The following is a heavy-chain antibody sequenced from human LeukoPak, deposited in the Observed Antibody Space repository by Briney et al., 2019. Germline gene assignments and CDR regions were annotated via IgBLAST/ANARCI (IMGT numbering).Heavy chain of an antibody. D-gene: IGHD3-10*02. CDR2: ISSSGSTI. V-gene: IGHV3-48*03. CDR1: GFTFSSYE. Sequence: GGSLSLSCAASGFTFSSYEMNWVRQAPGKGLEWVSYISSSGSTIYYADSVKVRFTISRNNSKNSLYLQMNSLRAEDTAVYYCAELGITMIGGVWGKGTMVTISS. CDR3: AELGITMIGGV. J-gene: IGHJ6*04.